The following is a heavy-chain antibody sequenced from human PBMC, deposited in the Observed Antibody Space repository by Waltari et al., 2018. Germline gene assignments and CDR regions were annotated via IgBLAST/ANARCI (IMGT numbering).Heavy chain of an antibody. Sequence: QVQLQQWGAGLLKPSETLSLTCAVYGGSFSGYYWSWIRQPPGKGLEWIGEINPSGSTNYNPSLKSRVTISVDTSKNQFSLKLSSVTAADTAVYYCARASYSRGMDVWGQGTTVTVSS. CDR1: GGSFSGYY. D-gene: IGHD6-13*01. CDR2: INPSGST. CDR3: ARASYSRGMDV. J-gene: IGHJ6*02. V-gene: IGHV4-34*01.